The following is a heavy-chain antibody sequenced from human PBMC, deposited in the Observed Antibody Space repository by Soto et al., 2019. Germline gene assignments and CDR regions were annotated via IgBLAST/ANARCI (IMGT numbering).Heavy chain of an antibody. CDR2: INSKTAGETT. Sequence: EVQLVESGGGLVKPGESLRLSCAVSGFTFTNVWMSWVRQAPGKGLEWVGRINSKTAGETTDYAAVVKGRFTISRDDSKNTLYLQLNSLKTEDTAVYYWTKIGPVAEELDYGGRGTLVTVSS. CDR1: GFTFTNVW. J-gene: IGHJ4*02. D-gene: IGHD2-2*01. V-gene: IGHV3-15*01. CDR3: TKIGPVAEELDY.